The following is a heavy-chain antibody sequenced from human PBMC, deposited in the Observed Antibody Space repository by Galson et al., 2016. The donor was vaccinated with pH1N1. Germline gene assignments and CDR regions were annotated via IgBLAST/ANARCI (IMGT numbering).Heavy chain of an antibody. CDR2: IRPGGGST. Sequence: VKVSCKASGYTFTNNHIHWVRQAPGQGLEWMGIIRPGGGSTKYAQNFQDRVTLTTDTSTSTVYMELNSVRDEDTAVYFCAREGGGGRFFVDSWGQGTLSTVSA. V-gene: IGHV1-46*01. D-gene: IGHD3-16*01. J-gene: IGHJ4*02. CDR3: AREGGGGRFFVDS. CDR1: GYTFTNNH.